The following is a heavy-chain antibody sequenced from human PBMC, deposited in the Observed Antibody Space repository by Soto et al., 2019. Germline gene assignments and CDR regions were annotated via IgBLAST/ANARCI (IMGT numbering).Heavy chain of an antibody. Sequence: EVQLLESGGGLVQPGGSLRLSCAASGFTFSSYAMSWVRQAPGKGLEWVSAISGSGGSTYYADSVKGRFTISRDNSKNTLYLQMNRLRAEDTAVYYCGWFGESLLIYYGMDVWGQGTTVTVSS. CDR3: GWFGESLLIYYGMDV. CDR2: ISGSGGST. V-gene: IGHV3-23*01. D-gene: IGHD3-10*01. CDR1: GFTFSSYA. J-gene: IGHJ6*02.